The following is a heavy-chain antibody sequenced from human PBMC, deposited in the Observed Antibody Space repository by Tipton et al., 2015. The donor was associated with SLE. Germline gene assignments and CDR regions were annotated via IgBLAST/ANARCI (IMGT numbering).Heavy chain of an antibody. D-gene: IGHD2-15*01. V-gene: IGHV6-1*01. J-gene: IGHJ3*02. CDR2: TYYRSKWYN. Sequence: GLVKPSQTLSLTCAISGDSVSSNSAAWNWIRQSPSRGLEWLGRTYYRSKWYNDYAVSVKSRITINPDTSKNQFSLQLNSVTPEDTAVYYCARVACSGGSCYSGYDAFDIWGQGTMVTVSS. CDR1: GDSVSSNSAA. CDR3: ARVACSGGSCYSGYDAFDI.